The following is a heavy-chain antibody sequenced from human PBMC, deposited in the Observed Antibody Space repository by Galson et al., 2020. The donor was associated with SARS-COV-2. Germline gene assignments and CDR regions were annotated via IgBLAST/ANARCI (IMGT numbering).Heavy chain of an antibody. CDR2: IDWDDDK. CDR3: ARIILRPGRGNDAFDI. CDR1: GFSLSTSGMC. Sequence: SGPTLVKPTQTLTLTCTFSGFSLSTSGMCVSWIRQPPGTALEWLALIDWDDDKYYSTSLKTRLTISKDTSKNQVVLTMTNMDPVDTATYYCARIILRPGRGNDAFDIWGQGTMVTVSS. D-gene: IGHD3-16*01. V-gene: IGHV2-70*01. J-gene: IGHJ3*02.